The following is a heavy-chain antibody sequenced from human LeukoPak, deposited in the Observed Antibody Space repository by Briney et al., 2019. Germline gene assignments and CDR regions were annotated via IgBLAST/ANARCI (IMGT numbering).Heavy chain of an antibody. CDR3: ARADYYYGMDV. V-gene: IGHV3-53*01. Sequence: GGSLRPSCAASGFTVSSNYMSWVRQAPGKGLEWVSVIYSGGSTYYADSVKGRFTISRDNSKNTLYLQMNSLRAEDTAVYYCARADYYYGMDVWGKGTTVTVSS. CDR2: IYSGGST. J-gene: IGHJ6*04. CDR1: GFTVSSNY.